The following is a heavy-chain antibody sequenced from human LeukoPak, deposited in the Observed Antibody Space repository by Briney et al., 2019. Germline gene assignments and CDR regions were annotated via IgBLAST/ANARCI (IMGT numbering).Heavy chain of an antibody. CDR1: GFTLSHSW. D-gene: IGHD6-19*01. V-gene: IGHV3-7*03. CDR2: IKEDGSSQ. CDR3: VKDSGWFHFDS. Sequence: GGSLRLSCVASGFTLSHSWMTWVRQAPGEGLEWVGHIKEDGSSQNYADSVKGRFPISRDNAKSSLHLQMNGLRAEATAVYYCVKDSGWFHFDSWGQGTLVTVSS. J-gene: IGHJ4*02.